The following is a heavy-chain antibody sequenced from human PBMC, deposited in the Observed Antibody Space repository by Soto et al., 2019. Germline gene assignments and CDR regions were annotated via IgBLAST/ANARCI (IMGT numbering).Heavy chain of an antibody. CDR2: ISSSGSTI. D-gene: IGHD1-20*01. Sequence: GGSLRLSCAASGFTFSDYYMSWIRQAPGKGLEWVSYISSSGSTIYYADSVKGRFTISRDNAKNSLYLQMNSLRAEDTAVYYCARGMYNWNDHYYYGMDVWGQGTTVTVSS. CDR3: ARGMYNWNDHYYYGMDV. CDR1: GFTFSDYY. V-gene: IGHV3-11*01. J-gene: IGHJ6*02.